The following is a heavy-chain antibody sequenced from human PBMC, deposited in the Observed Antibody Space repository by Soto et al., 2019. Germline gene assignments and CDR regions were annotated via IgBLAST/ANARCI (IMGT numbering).Heavy chain of an antibody. CDR1: GGSFSGYH. Sequence: SETLSLTCAVYGGSFSGYHWSWIRQPPGKGLEWIGEINQSGSTNYNPSLKSRATISVDTSKNQFSLNLNSVTAADTAVYYCARGIRSPWPWGQGTLVTVSS. CDR2: INQSGST. D-gene: IGHD4-17*01. CDR3: ARGIRSPWP. V-gene: IGHV4-34*01. J-gene: IGHJ5*02.